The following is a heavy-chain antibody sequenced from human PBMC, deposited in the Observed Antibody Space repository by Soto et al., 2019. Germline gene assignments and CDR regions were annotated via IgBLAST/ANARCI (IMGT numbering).Heavy chain of an antibody. D-gene: IGHD3-10*02. V-gene: IGHV4-34*01. CDR2: INHSGST. J-gene: IGHJ4*02. CDR1: GGSFSGYY. CDR3: ARGSVHDY. Sequence: SETLSLTCAVYGGSFSGYYWSWIRQPPGKGLEWIGEINHSGSTNYNPSLKSRVTISVDTSKNQFSLKLSSVTAADTAVYYCARGSVHDYWGQGTLVTAPQ.